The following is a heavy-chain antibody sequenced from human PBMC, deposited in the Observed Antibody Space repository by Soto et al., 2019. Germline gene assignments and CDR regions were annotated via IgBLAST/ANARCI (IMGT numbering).Heavy chain of an antibody. CDR2: IYYSGST. J-gene: IGHJ3*02. CDR1: GGSISSYY. CDR3: ARGIVGANYDAFVS. D-gene: IGHD1-26*01. Sequence: SETLSLTCTVSGGSISSYYWSWIRQPPGKGLEWIGYIYYSGSTNYNPSLKSRVTISVDTSKNQFSLKLSSVTAADTAVYYCARGIVGANYDAFVSWGQGPIVTV. V-gene: IGHV4-59*01.